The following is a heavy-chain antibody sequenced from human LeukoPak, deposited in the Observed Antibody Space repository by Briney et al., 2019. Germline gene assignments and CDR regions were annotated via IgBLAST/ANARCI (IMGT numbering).Heavy chain of an antibody. CDR1: GGSISSYY. V-gene: IGHV4-4*07. J-gene: IGHJ4*02. CDR3: ARGYYSGYYFFDGGLLFDY. Sequence: SETLSLTCTVSGGSISSYYWSWIRQPAGKGLEWIGRIYTSGSTNYNPSLKSRVTMSVDTSKNQFSLKLSSVTAADTAVYYCARGYYSGYYFFDGGLLFDYWGQGTLVTVSS. CDR2: IYTSGST. D-gene: IGHD3-22*01.